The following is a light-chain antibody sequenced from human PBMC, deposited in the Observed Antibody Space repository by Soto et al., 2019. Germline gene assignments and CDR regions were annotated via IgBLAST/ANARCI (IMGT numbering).Light chain of an antibody. CDR1: QSVSSN. CDR2: GAS. CDR3: QQYNKWPPLT. V-gene: IGKV3-15*01. J-gene: IGKJ4*01. Sequence: EIVMTQSPATLSVSPGERAILSCRASQSVSSNLAWFQQKPGQAPRLLTYGASTRATGIPARFSGSGSGTEFPLAISSLQSEDLAVYYCQQYNKWPPLTFGGGPEVEI.